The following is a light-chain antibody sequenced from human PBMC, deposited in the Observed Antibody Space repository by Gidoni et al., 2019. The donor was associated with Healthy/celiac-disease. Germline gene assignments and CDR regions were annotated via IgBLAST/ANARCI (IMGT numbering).Light chain of an antibody. CDR1: QSVSSN. Sequence: ERVMTQSPATLSVSPGERATLACRARQSVSSNLAWYQQNPGQAPRLLIYGASTRATGIPARFSGSGSGTEFTLTISSLQSEDFAVYYCQQYNNWPPLTFGGGTKVEIK. CDR3: QQYNNWPPLT. CDR2: GAS. V-gene: IGKV3-15*01. J-gene: IGKJ4*01.